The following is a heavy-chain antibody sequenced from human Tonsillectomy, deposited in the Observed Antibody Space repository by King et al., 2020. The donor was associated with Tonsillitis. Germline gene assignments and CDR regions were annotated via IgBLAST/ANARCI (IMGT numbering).Heavy chain of an antibody. V-gene: IGHV2-5*01. CDR2: IYWNDDK. CDR3: AQAGPPYYYDSSAYFDY. Sequence: TLKESGPTLVKPPQTLTLTCTFSEFSLSTSGVAVGWIRQPPGKALEWLALIYWNDDKRYSPSLKSRLTITKDTSKNQVVLTMTNMDPVDTATYYCAQAGPPYYYDSSAYFDYWGQGTLVTVSS. CDR1: EFSLSTSGVA. J-gene: IGHJ4*02. D-gene: IGHD3-22*01.